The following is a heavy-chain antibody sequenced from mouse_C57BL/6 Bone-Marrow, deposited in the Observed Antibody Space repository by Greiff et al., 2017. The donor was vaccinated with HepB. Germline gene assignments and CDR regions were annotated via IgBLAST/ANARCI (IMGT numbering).Heavy chain of an antibody. CDR3: ARCVYSPFAY. V-gene: IGHV1-81*01. D-gene: IGHD2-12*01. CDR2: IYPRSGNT. J-gene: IGHJ3*01. Sequence: VQLQQSGAELARPGASVKLSCKASGYTFTSYGISWVKQRTGQGLEWIGEIYPRSGNTYYNEKFKGKATLTADKSSSTAYMELRSLTSSDSAVYFCARCVYSPFAYWGQGPLVTVSA. CDR1: GYTFTSYG.